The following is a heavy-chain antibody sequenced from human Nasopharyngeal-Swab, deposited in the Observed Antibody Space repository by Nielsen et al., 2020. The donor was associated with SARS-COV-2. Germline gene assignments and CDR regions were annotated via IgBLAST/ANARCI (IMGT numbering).Heavy chain of an antibody. CDR1: GFTFSSYS. Sequence: GGSLRLSCAASGFTFSSYSMNWVRQAPGEGLEWVSSISSSSSYIYYADSVKGRFTISRDNAKNSLYLQMNSLRAEDTAVYYCARDRTNDYYYYMDVWGKGTTVTVSS. D-gene: IGHD1-1*01. CDR3: ARDRTNDYYYYMDV. J-gene: IGHJ6*03. V-gene: IGHV3-21*01. CDR2: ISSSSSYI.